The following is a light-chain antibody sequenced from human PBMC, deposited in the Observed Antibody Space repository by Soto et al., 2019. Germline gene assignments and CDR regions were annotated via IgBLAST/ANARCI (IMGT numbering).Light chain of an antibody. CDR3: QQTYSTPCT. V-gene: IGKV1-39*01. J-gene: IGKJ4*02. CDR1: LSISSY. CDR2: GAS. Sequence: EIQMTQSPSSLSASVGDRVTITCRASLSISSYQYWLQQKPRKAPTLLIYGASSLHSGVPPRFSGSGSGTDFTLTISSLQPEDFASYYCQQTYSTPCTFGRGTKVEIK.